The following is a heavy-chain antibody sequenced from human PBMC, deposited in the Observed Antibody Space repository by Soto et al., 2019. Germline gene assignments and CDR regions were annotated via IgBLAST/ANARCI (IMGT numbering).Heavy chain of an antibody. V-gene: IGHV4-39*01. D-gene: IGHD1-26*01. CDR1: GGNFTAYD. CDR2: LYYTGTT. J-gene: IGHJ4*02. CDR3: ARGGYSGSYPLDY. Sequence: SETLSLTCVVSGGNFTAYDFGWIRQPPGKGLEWIGSLYYTGTTYYNSSLKSRVTISADKSQNQFSLKLSSVTAADTAVYYCARGGYSGSYPLDYWGQGTLVTVSS.